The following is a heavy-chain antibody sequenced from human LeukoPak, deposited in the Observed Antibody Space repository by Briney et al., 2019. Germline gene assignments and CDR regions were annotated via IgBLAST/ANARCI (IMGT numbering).Heavy chain of an antibody. Sequence: SETLSLTCTVSGGSISSYYWSWIRQPPGKGLEWVGYIYYSGSTNYNPSLQSRATISIDTSKTQFSLKLTSATAADTAVYYCATGYNNNHYGRFQFDWWGQGTLVTVSS. CDR1: GGSISSYY. V-gene: IGHV4-59*08. CDR2: IYYSGST. CDR3: ATGYNNNHYGRFQFDW. J-gene: IGHJ4*02. D-gene: IGHD4-17*01.